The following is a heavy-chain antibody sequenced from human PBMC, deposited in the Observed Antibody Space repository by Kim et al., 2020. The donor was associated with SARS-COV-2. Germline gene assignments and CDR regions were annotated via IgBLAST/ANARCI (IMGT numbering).Heavy chain of an antibody. J-gene: IGHJ4*02. CDR3: ARMSTSNIVEICPIDY. Sequence: SVKGRFTISRDNSKNTLYLQMNNLRPDDTAVYFCARMSTSNIVEICPIDYWGQGTLVTVSS. D-gene: IGHD2-15*01. V-gene: IGHV3-30*01.